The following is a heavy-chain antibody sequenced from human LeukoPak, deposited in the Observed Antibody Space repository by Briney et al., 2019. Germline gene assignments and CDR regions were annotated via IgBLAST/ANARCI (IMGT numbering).Heavy chain of an antibody. Sequence: PSETLSLTCTVSGGSISSGDYYWSWIRQPPGKGLEWIGYIYYSGSTYYNPSLKSRVTISVDTSKNQFSLKLSSVTAADTAVYYCARSGGSLENYYYYGMDVWGQGTTVTVSS. CDR2: IYYSGST. V-gene: IGHV4-30-4*01. J-gene: IGHJ6*02. CDR1: GGSISSGDYY. D-gene: IGHD2-15*01. CDR3: ARSGGSLENYYYYGMDV.